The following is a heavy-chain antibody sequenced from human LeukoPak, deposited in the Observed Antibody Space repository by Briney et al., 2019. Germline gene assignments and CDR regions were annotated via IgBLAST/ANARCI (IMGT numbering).Heavy chain of an antibody. CDR2: ISSSSSYI. V-gene: IGHV3-21*01. Sequence: GGSLRLSCAASGFTFSSYSMNWVRQAPGKGLEWVSSISSSSSYIYYADSVKGRFTISRDNAKNSLCLQMNSLRAEDTAVYYCARDRWDGDYVYYYGMDVWGQGTTVTVSS. CDR3: ARDRWDGDYVYYYGMDV. D-gene: IGHD4-17*01. J-gene: IGHJ6*02. CDR1: GFTFSSYS.